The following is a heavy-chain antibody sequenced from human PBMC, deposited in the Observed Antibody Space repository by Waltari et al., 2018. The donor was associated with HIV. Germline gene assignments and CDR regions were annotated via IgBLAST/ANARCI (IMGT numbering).Heavy chain of an antibody. J-gene: IGHJ4*02. CDR1: GGIFRIYA. V-gene: IGHV1-69*12. D-gene: IGHD3-22*01. CDR2: IIPIFGSA. Sequence: QVQLVQSGAEVKKPGYSWKVSCRASGGIFRIYAVTRVRQAPGQGLEWLGGIIPIFGSANYAQKFQGRVTITADESTSTAYMELSSLRSEDTAVYYCAMGHYYDSNGYYSFDFWGQGTLVTVSS. CDR3: AMGHYYDSNGYYSFDF.